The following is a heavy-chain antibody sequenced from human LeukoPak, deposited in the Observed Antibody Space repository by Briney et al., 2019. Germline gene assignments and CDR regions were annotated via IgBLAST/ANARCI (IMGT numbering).Heavy chain of an antibody. CDR3: ARDKARGVLDP. CDR1: GFTFTAHG. CDR2: IWYDGSKR. Sequence: PGGSLRLSCTASGFTFTAHGYHWVRLTPGKGLEWVADIWYDGSKRYYVDSVKGRFTISRDNSKNTVYLRMNSLRVEDTAVYYCARDKARGVLDPWGQGTLVTVSS. D-gene: IGHD3-10*01. V-gene: IGHV3-33*01. J-gene: IGHJ5*02.